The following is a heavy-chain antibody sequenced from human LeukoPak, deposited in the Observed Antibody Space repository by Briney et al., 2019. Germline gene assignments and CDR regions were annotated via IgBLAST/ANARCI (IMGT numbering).Heavy chain of an antibody. CDR2: IYSSGYS. J-gene: IGHJ1*01. CDR1: GGSISSFY. CDR3: ARHRGSHVGRME. Sequence: SETLSLTCRISGGSISSFYWSWIRQPPGNGLEWIGYIYSSGYSNYIPSLKSRVTISVDTSKNQFSLKLSSVTAADTAVYYCARHRGSHVGRMEWGQGTQVTVSS. V-gene: IGHV4-59*08. D-gene: IGHD3-3*01.